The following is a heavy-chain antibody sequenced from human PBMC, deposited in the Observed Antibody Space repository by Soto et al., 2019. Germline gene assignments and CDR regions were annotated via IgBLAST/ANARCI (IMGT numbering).Heavy chain of an antibody. CDR1: GYTFTGYY. Sequence: QVQLVQSGAEVKKPGASVKVSCKASGYTFTGYYMHWVRQAPGQGLEWMGWINPDSGATNYAQNFQGRVTMTRDTFISTAYMELNNLRSDDTAVYYCARGYPHYSNIDYWGQGTLVTVSS. D-gene: IGHD4-4*01. CDR3: ARGYPHYSNIDY. J-gene: IGHJ4*02. V-gene: IGHV1-2*02. CDR2: INPDSGAT.